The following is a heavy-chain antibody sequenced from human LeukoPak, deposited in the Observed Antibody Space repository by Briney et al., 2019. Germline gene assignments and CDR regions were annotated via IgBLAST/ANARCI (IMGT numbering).Heavy chain of an antibody. Sequence: PGGSLRLSCAASGFTFSSYAMHWVRQAPGKGLEWVAVISYDGSNKYYADSVKGRFTISRDNSKNTLYLQMNSLRAEDTAVYYCARDGVGEGGFDPWGQGTLVTVSS. CDR3: ARDGVGEGGFDP. J-gene: IGHJ5*02. V-gene: IGHV3-30*04. CDR2: ISYDGSNK. CDR1: GFTFSSYA.